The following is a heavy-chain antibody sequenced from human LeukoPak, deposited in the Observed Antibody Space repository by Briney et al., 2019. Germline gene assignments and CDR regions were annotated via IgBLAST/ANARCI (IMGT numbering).Heavy chain of an antibody. CDR3: VKSGTLLREGFNY. V-gene: IGHV4-38-2*02. CDR2: IFHSGRT. CDR1: GYSISSDYY. Sequence: SETLSLTCSVSGYSISSDYYWGWIRQPPGKGLEWIGSIFHSGRTYYNPSLQSRVTISVDTPRNQFSLNLHSMTAADTAVYYCVKSGTLLREGFNYWGQGTLVTVSS. D-gene: IGHD1-1*01. J-gene: IGHJ4*02.